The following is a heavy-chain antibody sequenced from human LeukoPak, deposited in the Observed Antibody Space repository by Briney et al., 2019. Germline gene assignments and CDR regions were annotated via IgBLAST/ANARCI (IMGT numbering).Heavy chain of an antibody. J-gene: IGHJ3*02. CDR2: ISGSGGST. D-gene: IGHD5-12*01. CDR1: GFTFSSYA. Sequence: PGGSLRLSCAASGFTFSSYAMSWVRQAPGKGLEWVSAISGSGGSTYYADSVKGRFTISRDNSKNTLYLQMNSLRAEDTAVYYCAKDLVDIVATSLDAFDIWGQGTMVTVSS. CDR3: AKDLVDIVATSLDAFDI. V-gene: IGHV3-23*01.